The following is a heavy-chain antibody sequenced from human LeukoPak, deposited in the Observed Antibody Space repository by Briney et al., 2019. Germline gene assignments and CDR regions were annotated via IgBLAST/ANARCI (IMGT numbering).Heavy chain of an antibody. D-gene: IGHD4-23*01. CDR2: ISAYNGNT. J-gene: IGHJ4*02. CDR1: GYTFTSYG. Sequence: ASVKVSCKASGYTFTSYGIIWVRQAPGQGLEWMGWISAYNGNTNYAQKLQGRVTMTTDTSTSTAYMELRSLRSDDTAVYYCARTLTAVVNRCFDYWGQGTLVTVSS. CDR3: ARTLTAVVNRCFDY. V-gene: IGHV1-18*01.